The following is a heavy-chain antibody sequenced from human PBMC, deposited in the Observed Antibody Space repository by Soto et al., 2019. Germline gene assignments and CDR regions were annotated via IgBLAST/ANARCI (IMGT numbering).Heavy chain of an antibody. V-gene: IGHV1-3*01. CDR1: GYTFTSYA. D-gene: IGHD6-13*01. CDR2: INAGNGNT. Sequence: ASVKVSCKASGYTFTSYAMHWVRQAPGQRLEWMGWINAGNGNTKYSQKFQGRVTITRDTSASTAYMELSSLRSEDTAVYYCARGGPRIAAAGPGRNWFDPWGQRTLDTGSS. CDR3: ARGGPRIAAAGPGRNWFDP. J-gene: IGHJ5*02.